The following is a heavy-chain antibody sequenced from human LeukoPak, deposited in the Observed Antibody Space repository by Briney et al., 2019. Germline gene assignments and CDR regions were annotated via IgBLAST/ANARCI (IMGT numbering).Heavy chain of an antibody. J-gene: IGHJ4*02. CDR1: GFTLRNYG. D-gene: IGHD6-19*01. Sequence: GRSLRLSCVVSGFTLRNYGIHWVRQAPGKGLEWVAMISYNGRNKHYSDSVKGRFTISRDNSKNTLDLEMDSLRADDTAVYYCAKESGSGWSPLDHWGQGTLVTVSS. V-gene: IGHV3-30*18. CDR3: AKESGSGWSPLDH. CDR2: ISYNGRNK.